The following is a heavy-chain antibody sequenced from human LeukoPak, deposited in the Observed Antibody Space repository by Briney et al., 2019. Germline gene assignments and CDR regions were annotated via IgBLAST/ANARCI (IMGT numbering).Heavy chain of an antibody. D-gene: IGHD3-22*01. CDR2: INPNSGGT. V-gene: IGHV1-2*04. J-gene: IGHJ5*02. CDR3: ARDLMNFYYDSSGYFHWFDP. CDR1: GYTFTGYY. Sequence: ASVKVSCKASGYTFTGYYMHWVRQAPGQGLEWMGWINPNSGGTNYAQKFQGWVTMTRDTSISTAYMELRSLRSDDTAVYYCARDLMNFYYDSSGYFHWFDPWGQGTLVTVSS.